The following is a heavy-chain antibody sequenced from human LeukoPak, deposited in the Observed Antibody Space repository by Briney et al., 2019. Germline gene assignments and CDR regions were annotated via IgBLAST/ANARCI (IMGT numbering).Heavy chain of an antibody. CDR2: INHSGST. J-gene: IGHJ4*02. D-gene: IGHD3-3*01. Sequence: PSETLSLTCAVYGGSFSGYYWSWIRQPPGKGLEWIGEINHSGSTNYNPSLKSRVTISVDTSKSQFSLKLSSVTAADTAVYYCAIIKSGYDFWSGYYPFDYWGQGTLVTVSS. CDR3: AIIKSGYDFWSGYYPFDY. V-gene: IGHV4-34*01. CDR1: GGSFSGYY.